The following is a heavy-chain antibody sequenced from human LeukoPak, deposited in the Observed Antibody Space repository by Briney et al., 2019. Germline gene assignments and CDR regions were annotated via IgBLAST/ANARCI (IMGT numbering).Heavy chain of an antibody. CDR2: ISNDGTNK. CDR1: GFTFSNYG. J-gene: IGHJ4*02. Sequence: GGSLRLSCAASGFTFSNYGMHWVRQAPGKGLEWLAVISNDGTNKNYVDSVKGRFTISRDSSKNTLYLQMNSLRSDDTAVYYCAKVMGSISWAFDSWGQGTLVTVSS. D-gene: IGHD6-13*01. CDR3: AKVMGSISWAFDS. V-gene: IGHV3-30*18.